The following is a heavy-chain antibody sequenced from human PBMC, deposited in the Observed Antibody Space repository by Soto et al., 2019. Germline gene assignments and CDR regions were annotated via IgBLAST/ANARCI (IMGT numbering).Heavy chain of an antibody. D-gene: IGHD3-9*01. V-gene: IGHV3-15*01. CDR1: GFNLSHPW. Sequence: GGSLRLSCVASGFNLSHPWMTWVRQAAGKGLEGVGRIKSKTDGGTADYAAPVKGKATISRDDSKNTVYLQMNSLKTEDTAVYYCTTGIYYDILTGYHNVAYWGQGALVTVS. J-gene: IGHJ4*02. CDR2: IKSKTDGGTA. CDR3: TTGIYYDILTGYHNVAY.